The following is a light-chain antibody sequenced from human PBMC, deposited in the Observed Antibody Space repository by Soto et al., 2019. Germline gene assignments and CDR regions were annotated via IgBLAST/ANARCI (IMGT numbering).Light chain of an antibody. CDR1: QSISTRY. J-gene: IGKJ1*01. CDR3: QQYGVAPGT. Sequence: EIVLTQSPGTLSLSPGERATLSCRASQSISTRYFAWYQQKGGQAPRLLIYETSSRGTGIADRFIGSGTGTEFTLTISRLEPEDFAVYYWQQYGVAPGTFGQGTKLEI. CDR2: ETS. V-gene: IGKV3-20*01.